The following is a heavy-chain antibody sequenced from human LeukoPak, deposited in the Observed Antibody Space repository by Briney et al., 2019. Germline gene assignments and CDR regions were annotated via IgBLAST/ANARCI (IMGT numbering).Heavy chain of an antibody. D-gene: IGHD6-13*01. Sequence: SETLSLPCAVYGGSLSGYYWSWIRQPPGKGLEWIGGINHSGSTNYNPSLKSRVTISVDTSKNQFSLKLSSVTAADTAVYYCARIAAAGTHWFDAWGQGTLVTVSS. CDR2: INHSGST. J-gene: IGHJ5*02. CDR1: GGSLSGYY. V-gene: IGHV4-34*01. CDR3: ARIAAAGTHWFDA.